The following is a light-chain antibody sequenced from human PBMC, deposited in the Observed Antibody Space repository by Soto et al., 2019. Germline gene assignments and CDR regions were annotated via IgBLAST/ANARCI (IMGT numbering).Light chain of an antibody. CDR1: QSVSSDY. CDR2: GAS. J-gene: IGKJ1*01. V-gene: IGKV3-20*01. CDR3: QQYGSSPT. Sequence: EIVLTQSPGTLSLSPGERATLSCRASQSVSSDYLAWYQQKPGQPPRLLIYGASHRATDIPDRFSGSGSGSDFTLTITGLEPEDFAVYYCQQYGSSPTFGQGTEVEIK.